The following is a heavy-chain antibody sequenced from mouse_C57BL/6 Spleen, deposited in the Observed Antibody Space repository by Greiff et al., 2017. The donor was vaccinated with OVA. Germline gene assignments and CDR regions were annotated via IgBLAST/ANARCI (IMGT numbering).Heavy chain of an antibody. J-gene: IGHJ4*01. Sequence: QVQLKQPGAELVMPGASVKLSCKASGYTFTSYWMHWVKQRPGQGLEWIGEIDPSDSYTNYNQKFKGKSTLTVDKSSSTAYMQLSSLTSEDSAVYYCARNGLGNAMDYWGQGTSVTVSS. V-gene: IGHV1-69*01. D-gene: IGHD2-4*01. CDR2: IDPSDSYT. CDR3: ARNGLGNAMDY. CDR1: GYTFTSYW.